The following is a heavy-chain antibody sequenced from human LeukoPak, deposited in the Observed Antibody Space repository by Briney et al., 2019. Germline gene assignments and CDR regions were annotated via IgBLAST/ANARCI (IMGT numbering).Heavy chain of an antibody. CDR3: AKGAVPAATRPSITIFGVVITRRYNWFDP. CDR2: INHSGST. Sequence: SETLSLTCAVYGGSFSGYYWSWIRQPPGKGLEWIGEINHSGSTNYNPSLKSRVTISVDTSKNQFSLKLSSVTAADTAVYYCAKGAVPAATRPSITIFGVVITRRYNWFDPWGQGTLVTVSS. CDR1: GGSFSGYY. V-gene: IGHV4-34*01. J-gene: IGHJ5*02. D-gene: IGHD3-3*01.